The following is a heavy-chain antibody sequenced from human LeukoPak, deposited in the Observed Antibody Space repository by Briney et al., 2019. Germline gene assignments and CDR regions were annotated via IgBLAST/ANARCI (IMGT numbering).Heavy chain of an antibody. CDR2: IIPILGIA. CDR3: ARGQRYFDWLLSYYYYYGMDV. Sequence: GGSLRLSCAASGFTFSSYAISWVRQAPGRGLEWMGRIIPILGIANYAQKFQGRVTITADKSTSTAYMELSSLRSEDTAVYYCARGQRYFDWLLSYYYYYGMDVWGQGTTVTVSS. J-gene: IGHJ6*02. V-gene: IGHV1-69*04. CDR1: GFTFSSYA. D-gene: IGHD3-9*01.